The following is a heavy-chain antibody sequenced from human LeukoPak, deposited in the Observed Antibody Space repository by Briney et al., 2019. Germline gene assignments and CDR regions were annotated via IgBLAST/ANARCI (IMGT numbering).Heavy chain of an antibody. CDR2: ISGSGGST. V-gene: IGHV3-23*01. D-gene: IGHD2-15*01. CDR1: GFTFSSYA. CDR3: ATCYSISGGSCYSAALAY. Sequence: PGGSLRLSCAASGFTFSSYAMSWVRQAPGKGVEWVSAISGSGGSTYYADSVKGRFTISRDNSKNTLYLQMNSLRAEDTAVSYCATCYSISGGSCYSAALAYWGQGTLVTVSS. J-gene: IGHJ4*02.